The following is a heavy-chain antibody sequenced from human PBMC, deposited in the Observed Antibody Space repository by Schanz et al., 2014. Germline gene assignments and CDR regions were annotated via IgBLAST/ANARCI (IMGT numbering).Heavy chain of an antibody. CDR3: ATDSPFRMVRGSNAFDA. V-gene: IGHV1-24*01. D-gene: IGHD3-10*01. J-gene: IGHJ3*01. CDR1: GYTVSALA. CDR2: FDVEDGET. Sequence: QVQLVQSGSEVKKPGASVKVSCEISGYTVSALAMHWVRQAPGKGLEWLGGFDVEDGETIYAQKFQGRVTMTEDTSTNTAYMELSGLRSDDTAVYYCATDSPFRMVRGSNAFDAWGQGTMVTVSS.